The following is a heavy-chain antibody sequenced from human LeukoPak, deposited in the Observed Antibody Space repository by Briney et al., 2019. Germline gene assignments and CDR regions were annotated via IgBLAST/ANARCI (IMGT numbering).Heavy chain of an antibody. CDR3: VKPSYTGSWYDY. Sequence: PGGSLRLSCSASGFPFSAFTMHWVRLAAGKTLENVAAITTNGGTTYYADSVKGRISISRDNSKNILYLQMSSLRPEDTAVYYCVKPSYTGSWYDYWGQGTLVTVSS. D-gene: IGHD6-13*01. CDR1: GFPFSAFT. J-gene: IGHJ4*02. V-gene: IGHV3-64D*09. CDR2: ITTNGGTT.